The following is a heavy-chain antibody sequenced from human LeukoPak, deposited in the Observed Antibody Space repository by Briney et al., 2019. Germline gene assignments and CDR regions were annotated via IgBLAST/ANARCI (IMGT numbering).Heavy chain of an antibody. D-gene: IGHD3-10*01. CDR2: TSSSSSYI. Sequence: GGSLRLSCAASGFTFSSYSMNWVRQAPGKGLEWVLSTSSSSSYILYTDSVKGRFTISRDNAKNSLYLQMNSLRAEDTAVYYCARDPEGDYYGSGEDFDYWGQGTLVTVSS. V-gene: IGHV3-21*01. CDR1: GFTFSSYS. J-gene: IGHJ4*02. CDR3: ARDPEGDYYGSGEDFDY.